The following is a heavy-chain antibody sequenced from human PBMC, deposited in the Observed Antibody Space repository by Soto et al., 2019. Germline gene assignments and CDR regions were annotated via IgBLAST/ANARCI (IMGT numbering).Heavy chain of an antibody. CDR1: GYTFINYF. J-gene: IGHJ3*01. Sequence: QAQLLQSGAEVKKPGASVKVSCKASGYTFINYFIHWVRQAPGQRLEWIGIVDPSRGSADYAQKFQGRVTMTTDVSTRTVFMDLSSLTSEDTAVYYCARPLIGNTVDLWGQVTTVIVSS. CDR2: VDPSRGSA. V-gene: IGHV1-46*01. CDR3: ARPLIGNTVDL. D-gene: IGHD1-7*01.